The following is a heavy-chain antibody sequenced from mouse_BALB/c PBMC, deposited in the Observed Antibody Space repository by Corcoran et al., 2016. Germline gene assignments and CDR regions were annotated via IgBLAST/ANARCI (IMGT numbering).Heavy chain of an antibody. CDR1: GYTFTNYG. D-gene: IGHD3-3*01. V-gene: IGHV9-3-1*01. J-gene: IGHJ2*01. CDR2: INTYTGEP. CDR3: ARGTHYFDY. Sequence: QIQLVQSGPELKKTGETVKISCKASGYTFTNYGMNWVKQAPGKGLKWMGWINTYTGEPTYADDFKGRFAFSLENSASTAYLHINNLKNEDTATYFCARGTHYFDYWGQGTTLTVSS.